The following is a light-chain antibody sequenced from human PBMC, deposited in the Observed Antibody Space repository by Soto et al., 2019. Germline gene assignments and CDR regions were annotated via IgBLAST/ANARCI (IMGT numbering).Light chain of an antibody. J-gene: IGLJ1*01. CDR2: DTS. CDR1: TGAVTSGHF. CDR3: LVIFTGVGEV. V-gene: IGLV7-46*01. Sequence: QAVVTQEPSPTVSPGGTVTLTCGSSTGAVTSGHFPHWFQQKPGQAPRTLIYDTSNKHSWTPARFSGSLLGGKAALTLSGAQPEDEADYYCLVIFTGVGEVFGTGTKLTVL.